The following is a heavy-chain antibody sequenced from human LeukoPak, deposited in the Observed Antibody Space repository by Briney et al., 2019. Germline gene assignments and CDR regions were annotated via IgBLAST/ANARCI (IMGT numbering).Heavy chain of an antibody. CDR3: APESSGWYGSGY. J-gene: IGHJ4*02. CDR2: IIPFLGIA. D-gene: IGHD6-19*01. V-gene: IGHV1-69*02. CDR1: GGTFSSYT. Sequence: EASVKVSCKASGGTFSSYTISWVRQAPGQGLEWMGRIIPFLGIANYAQKFQGRVTITADKSTSTAYMELSSLRSEDTAVYYCAPESSGWYGSGYWGQGTLVTVSS.